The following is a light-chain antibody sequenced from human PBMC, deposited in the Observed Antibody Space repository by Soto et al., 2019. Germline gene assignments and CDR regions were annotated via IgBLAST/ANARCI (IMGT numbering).Light chain of an antibody. J-gene: IGKJ2*01. CDR1: QSVTSSH. Sequence: EIVLTQSPGTLSLSPGERATLSCRASQSVTSSHLAWYQQKPGQAPRLLIYAASSMATGIPDRFSGSGSVTDFTLTISRLDPEDFAVYYCQQYGSSPDTFGQGTKLEIK. CDR2: AAS. V-gene: IGKV3-20*01. CDR3: QQYGSSPDT.